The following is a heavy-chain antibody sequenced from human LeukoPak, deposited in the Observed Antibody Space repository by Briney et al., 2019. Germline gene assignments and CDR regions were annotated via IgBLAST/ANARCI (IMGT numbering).Heavy chain of an antibody. CDR1: GFTFSSYA. V-gene: IGHV3-23*01. CDR2: ISGSGGST. J-gene: IGHJ4*02. Sequence: GGCLRLSCAASGFTFSSYAMGWVRQAPGKGLEWVSAISGSGGSTYYADSVKGRFTISRDNSKNTLYLQMNSLRAEDTAVYYCAKVSLEDIVVVVAAAPFDYWGQGTLVTVSS. CDR3: AKVSLEDIVVVVAAAPFDY. D-gene: IGHD2-15*01.